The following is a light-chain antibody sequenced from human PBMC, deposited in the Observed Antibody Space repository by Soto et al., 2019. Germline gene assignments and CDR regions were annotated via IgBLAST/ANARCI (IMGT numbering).Light chain of an antibody. V-gene: IGLV1-51*01. CDR3: GTWDSSLSAVV. J-gene: IGLJ1*01. CDR2: DNN. CDR1: SSHIGNNY. Sequence: QSVLTQPPPVSAAPGQKVTISCSGSSSHIGNNYVSWYQQLPGTAPKLLIYDNNKRPSGIPDRFSGSKSGTSATLGITGLQTGDEADYYCGTWDSSLSAVVFGTGTKVTVL.